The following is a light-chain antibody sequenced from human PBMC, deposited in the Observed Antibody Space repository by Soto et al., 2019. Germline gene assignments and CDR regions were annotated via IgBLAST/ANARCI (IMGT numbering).Light chain of an antibody. CDR1: SSNIGSNT. V-gene: IGLV1-44*01. CDR3: AAWDDSLNGDV. CDR2: SNN. J-gene: IGLJ1*01. Sequence: QTVVTQPPSASGTPGQRVTISCSGSSSNIGSNTVNWYQQLPGTAPKLLIYSNNQRPSGVPDRFSGSKSGTSASLAISGLQSEDEADDYCAAWDDSLNGDVFGTGTKLIVL.